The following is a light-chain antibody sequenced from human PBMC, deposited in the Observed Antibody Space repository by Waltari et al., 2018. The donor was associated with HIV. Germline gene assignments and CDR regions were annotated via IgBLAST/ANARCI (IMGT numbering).Light chain of an antibody. J-gene: IGLJ2*01. CDR2: GNS. CDR3: QSYDSSLSGVL. CDR1: SPNIGAGYD. V-gene: IGLV1-40*01. Sequence: QSVLTQPPSVSGAPGQRVTISCTGSSPNIGAGYDIPWYQQLPGTAPKLLIYGNSNRPSGVPDRFSGSKSGTSASLAITGLQAEDEADYYCQSYDSSLSGVLFGGGTKLTVL.